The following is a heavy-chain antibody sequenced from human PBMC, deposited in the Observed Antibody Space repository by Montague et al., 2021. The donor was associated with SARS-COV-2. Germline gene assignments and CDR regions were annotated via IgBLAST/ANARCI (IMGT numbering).Heavy chain of an antibody. CDR2: ISYDGSNK. Sequence: SLRLSCAASGFTFSSYGMHWVRQAPGKGLEWVAVISYDGSNKYYADSVKGRFTISRDNSKNTLYLQMNSLRAEGTAVYYCARDTYYYDSSGYYPAVWDYWGQGTLVTVSS. D-gene: IGHD3-22*01. CDR3: ARDTYYYDSSGYYPAVWDY. J-gene: IGHJ4*02. CDR1: GFTFSSYG. V-gene: IGHV3-33*05.